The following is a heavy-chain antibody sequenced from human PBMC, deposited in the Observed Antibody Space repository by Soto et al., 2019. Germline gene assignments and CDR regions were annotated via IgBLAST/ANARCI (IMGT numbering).Heavy chain of an antibody. CDR2: INPIFGTA. J-gene: IGHJ4*02. D-gene: IGHD1-26*01. Sequence: QVQLVQSGAEVKKPGSSVKVSCKASGGTFSSYSINWVRQAPGQGLEWLGEINPIFGTANYEQQFQGRVTITADESTSTADMELISLRSEDTAVYSCARDGGRHAGGIDYWGQGTLVTVSS. V-gene: IGHV1-69*01. CDR1: GGTFSSYS. CDR3: ARDGGRHAGGIDY.